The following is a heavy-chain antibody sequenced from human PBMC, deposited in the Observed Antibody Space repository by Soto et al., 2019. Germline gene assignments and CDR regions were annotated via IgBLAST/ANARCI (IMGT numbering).Heavy chain of an antibody. Sequence: SSETLSLTCAVSGGSIISGGYSWSWIRQPPGKGLEWIGYIYHSGSPYYNPSLKSRVTISVDRSKNQFSLKLSSVTAADTAVYYCARVPAYWGQGTLVTVS. V-gene: IGHV4-30-2*01. CDR1: GGSIISGGYS. J-gene: IGHJ4*02. CDR2: IYHSGSP. CDR3: ARVPAY.